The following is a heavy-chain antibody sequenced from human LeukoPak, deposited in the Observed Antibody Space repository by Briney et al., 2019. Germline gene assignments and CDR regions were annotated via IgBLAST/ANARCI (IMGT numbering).Heavy chain of an antibody. CDR1: GGSISSGSYY. J-gene: IGHJ4*02. CDR3: ARVSSGWSYYFDY. CDR2: IYTSGST. Sequence: SQTLSLTCTVSGGSISSGSYYWSWIRQPAGKGLEWIGRIYTSGSTNYNPSLKSRVTISVDTSKNQFSLKLSSVTAADTAVYYCARVSSGWSYYFDYWGQGTLVTVSS. V-gene: IGHV4-61*02. D-gene: IGHD6-19*01.